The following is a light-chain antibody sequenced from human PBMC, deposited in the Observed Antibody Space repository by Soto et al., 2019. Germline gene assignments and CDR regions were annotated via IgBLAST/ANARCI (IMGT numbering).Light chain of an antibody. Sequence: IQMTQYPSSLSASVGDRVTITCRAGQTVTDYLNWYQHKPGKAPKLLIYDASSLESGVPSRFSGSGSGTEFTLTISSLQPDDFATYYCQQYNSYSRTFGQGTKVDIK. CDR1: QTVTDY. V-gene: IGKV1-5*01. CDR2: DAS. J-gene: IGKJ1*01. CDR3: QQYNSYSRT.